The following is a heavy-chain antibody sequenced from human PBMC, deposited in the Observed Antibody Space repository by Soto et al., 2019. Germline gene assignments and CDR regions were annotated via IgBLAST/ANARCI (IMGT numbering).Heavy chain of an antibody. Sequence: QVQLVESGGGVVQPGRSLRLSCAASGSTFSSYAMHWVRQAPGKGLEWVAAIWYDGSNEDYADSVKGRFTISRDNSKNTLFLQMNSLRAEDTAVYYCAREETGTYDHWGQGTLVTVSS. CDR2: IWYDGSNE. J-gene: IGHJ4*02. V-gene: IGHV3-33*01. D-gene: IGHD1-1*01. CDR1: GSTFSSYA. CDR3: AREETGTYDH.